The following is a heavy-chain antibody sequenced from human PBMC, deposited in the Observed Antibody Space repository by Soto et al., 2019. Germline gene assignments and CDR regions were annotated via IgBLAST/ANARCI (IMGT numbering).Heavy chain of an antibody. CDR3: ARPVGATTTGYYGMDV. CDR1: GGTFSSYT. CDR2: IIPILGIA. J-gene: IGHJ6*02. D-gene: IGHD1-26*01. Sequence: QVQLVQSGAEVKKPGSSVKVSCKASGGTFSSYTISWVRQAPGQGIEWMGRIIPILGIANYAQRFQGRVTTSRGIAKLREKFQGTFTITADKSASRACVEQSSLRSEATAVYYCARPVGATTTGYYGMDVCGQGTTVTVSS. V-gene: IGHV1-69*02.